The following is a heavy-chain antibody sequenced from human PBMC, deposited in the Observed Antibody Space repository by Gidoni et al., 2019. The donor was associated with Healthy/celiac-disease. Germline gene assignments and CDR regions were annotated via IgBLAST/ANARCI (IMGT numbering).Heavy chain of an antibody. Sequence: VQLVESGGGLVHPGGSLRLSWAAAGFTVRSNYMSWVRQAPGQGLEWVSVIYSGGSTYYADFVKGRFTISRDNSKNTLYLQMNSLRAEDTAVYYCARGAAAGLDYWGQGTLVTVSS. CDR3: ARGAAAGLDY. J-gene: IGHJ4*02. D-gene: IGHD6-13*01. CDR1: GFTVRSNY. CDR2: IYSGGST. V-gene: IGHV3-66*01.